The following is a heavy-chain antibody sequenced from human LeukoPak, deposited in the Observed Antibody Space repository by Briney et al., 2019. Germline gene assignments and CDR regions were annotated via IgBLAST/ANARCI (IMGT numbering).Heavy chain of an antibody. Sequence: GGSLRLSCAASGFTFSNYAMNWVRQAPGKGLEWVSTISGSGGSTYYADSVKGRFTISRDNSKNTLYLQMNSLRAEDTAVYYCARGKEPMYEMPLGADYWGQGTLVTVSS. CDR2: ISGSGGST. J-gene: IGHJ4*02. CDR1: GFTFSNYA. D-gene: IGHD1-14*01. CDR3: ARGKEPMYEMPLGADY. V-gene: IGHV3-23*01.